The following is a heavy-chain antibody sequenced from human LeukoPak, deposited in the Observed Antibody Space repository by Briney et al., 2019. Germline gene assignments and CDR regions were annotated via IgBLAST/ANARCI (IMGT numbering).Heavy chain of an antibody. CDR2: ISSSSSYI. CDR3: AKGALRYFDWLLGEENGGYYFDY. D-gene: IGHD3-9*01. CDR1: GFTFSSYS. J-gene: IGHJ4*02. V-gene: IGHV3-21*04. Sequence: GGSLRLSCAASGFTFSSYSMNWVRQAPGKGLEWVSSISSSSSYIYYADSVKGRFTISRDNAKNSLYLQMNSLRAEDMALYYCAKGALRYFDWLLGEENGGYYFDYWGQGTLVTVSS.